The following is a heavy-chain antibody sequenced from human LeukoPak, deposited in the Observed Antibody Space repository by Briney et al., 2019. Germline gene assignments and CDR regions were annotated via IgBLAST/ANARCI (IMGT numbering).Heavy chain of an antibody. J-gene: IGHJ3*02. CDR1: GYSISSGYY. CDR3: ARDRTYGDYVYGAGDAFDI. D-gene: IGHD4-17*01. Sequence: PSETLSLTCTVSGYSISSGYYWGWIRQHPGKELLWIGSICPSGGTSYNPSLKRRVTISVDTSKNQFSLKLSSVTAADTAVYYCARDRTYGDYVYGAGDAFDIWGQGTMVTVSS. CDR2: ICPSGGT. V-gene: IGHV4-38-2*02.